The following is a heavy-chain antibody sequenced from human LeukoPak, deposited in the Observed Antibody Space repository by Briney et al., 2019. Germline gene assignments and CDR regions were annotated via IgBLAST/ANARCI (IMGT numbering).Heavy chain of an antibody. CDR3: ARDSSGYYYEGPFDY. CDR1: GGSISSYY. J-gene: IGHJ4*02. V-gene: IGHV4-4*07. D-gene: IGHD3-22*01. Sequence: SSETLSLTCTVSGGSISSYYWGWIRQPAGKGLEWIGRIYTSGSTNYNPSLKSRVTMSVDTSKNQFSLKLSSVTAADTAVYYCARDSSGYYYEGPFDYWGQGTLVTVSS. CDR2: IYTSGST.